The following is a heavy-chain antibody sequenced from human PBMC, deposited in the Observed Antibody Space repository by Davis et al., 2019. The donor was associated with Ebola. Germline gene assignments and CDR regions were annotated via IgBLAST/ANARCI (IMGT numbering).Heavy chain of an antibody. D-gene: IGHD6-13*01. Sequence: GESLKISCAASGFTFSSYAMSWVRQAPGKGLEWVSAISGSGGSTYYADSVKGRFTISRDNAKNSLYLQMNSLRAEDTAVYYCARVIAAAGTNYYYGMDVWGQGTTVTVSS. CDR3: ARVIAAAGTNYYYGMDV. J-gene: IGHJ6*02. V-gene: IGHV3-23*01. CDR2: ISGSGGST. CDR1: GFTFSSYA.